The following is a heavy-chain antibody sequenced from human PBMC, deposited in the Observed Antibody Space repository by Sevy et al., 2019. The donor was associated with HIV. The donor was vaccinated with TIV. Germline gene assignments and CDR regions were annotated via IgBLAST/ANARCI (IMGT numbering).Heavy chain of an antibody. V-gene: IGHV1-18*04. Sequence: ASVKVSCKASGYTFTSYGISWVRQAPGQGLEWMGWISAYNGNTNYAQKLQGRVTMTTDTSTSTANMELRSLRSDDTAVYYCARWTGSSGDFLSGYRVFDYWGHGTLVTVSS. D-gene: IGHD3-3*01. CDR2: ISAYNGNT. J-gene: IGHJ4*01. CDR1: GYTFTSYG. CDR3: ARWTGSSGDFLSGYRVFDY.